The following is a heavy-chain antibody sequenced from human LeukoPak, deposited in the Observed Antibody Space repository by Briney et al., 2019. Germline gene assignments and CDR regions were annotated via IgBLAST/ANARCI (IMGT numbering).Heavy chain of an antibody. CDR2: ISGSGGST. V-gene: IGHV3-23*01. D-gene: IGHD3-22*01. Sequence: GGSLRLSCAASGFTFSSYGMSWVRQAPGKGLEWVSAISGSGGSTYYADSVKGRFTISRDNSKNTLYLQMNSLSAEDTAVYYCAKDFPQVPQDYYDSICYFDYWGQGTLVTVSS. CDR3: AKDFPQVPQDYYDSICYFDY. J-gene: IGHJ4*02. CDR1: GFTFSSYG.